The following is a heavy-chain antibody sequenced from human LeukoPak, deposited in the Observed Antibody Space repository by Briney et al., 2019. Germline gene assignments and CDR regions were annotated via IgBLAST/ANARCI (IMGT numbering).Heavy chain of an antibody. J-gene: IGHJ6*02. Sequence: SETLSLTCTVSGGSISSYYWSWIRQPPGKELEWIGYINYSGSTNYNPSLKSRVTISLDTSKNQFSLKLSSVTAADTAVYYCARRLSNSYYGMDVWGRGTTVTVSS. D-gene: IGHD5-24*01. CDR2: INYSGST. CDR1: GGSISSYY. V-gene: IGHV4-59*08. CDR3: ARRLSNSYYGMDV.